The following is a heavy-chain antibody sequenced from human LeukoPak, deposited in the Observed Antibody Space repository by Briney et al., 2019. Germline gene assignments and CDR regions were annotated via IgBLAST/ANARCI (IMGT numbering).Heavy chain of an antibody. CDR2: IYSSGNI. CDR1: GFTVRSNY. Sequence: GGSLRLSCAASGFTVRSNYMSWVRQAPGKGLEWVSVIYSSGNIYYADSVKGRFTISRHNSKNTLYLQMSSLRAEDTAIYYCASPRDYDTTGYRYDYWGQGTLVTVSS. V-gene: IGHV3-53*04. D-gene: IGHD3-22*01. CDR3: ASPRDYDTTGYRYDY. J-gene: IGHJ4*02.